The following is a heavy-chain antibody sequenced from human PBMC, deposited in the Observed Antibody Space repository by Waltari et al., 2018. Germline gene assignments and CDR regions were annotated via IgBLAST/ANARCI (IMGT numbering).Heavy chain of an antibody. J-gene: IGHJ6*03. CDR2: INHSGST. CDR3: ARGAAVGYYYYMDV. CDR1: GASFSCYY. Sequence: QVQLQQWGAGLLQPSETLSLTCAVYGASFSCYYCRLIRQPPGKGLEGIWEINHSGSTNYNPSLKSRVTISVDTAKNQFSLKLGSVTAADPAVYFRARGAAVGYYYYMDVWGKGTTVTVSS. V-gene: IGHV4-34*01. D-gene: IGHD2-15*01.